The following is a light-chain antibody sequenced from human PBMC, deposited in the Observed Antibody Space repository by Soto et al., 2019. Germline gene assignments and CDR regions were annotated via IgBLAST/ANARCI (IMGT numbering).Light chain of an antibody. CDR1: LSVSVY. V-gene: IGKV3-15*01. CDR2: GAS. CDR3: QQYNNWLPIT. J-gene: IGKJ5*01. Sequence: VVLTQSPSTLSLSPGERASLSCRTSLSVSVYLDWYQQKPGQAPRLLIYGASTRATGIPARFSGSGSGTEFTLTISSLQSEDFAVYYCQQYNNWLPITFGQGTRLEIK.